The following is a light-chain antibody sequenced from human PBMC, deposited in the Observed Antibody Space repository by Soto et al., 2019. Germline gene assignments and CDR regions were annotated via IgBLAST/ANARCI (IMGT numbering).Light chain of an antibody. J-gene: IGKJ1*01. CDR3: QQYDTYPWT. Sequence: DIEMTQSPSTLSASVGDRVTITCRASQSISMWLAWYQQKPGKAPKFLIYDASTLESGVPSRLSGSGYGTEFTLTISSLQPDDFATYYCQQYDTYPWTFGQGTKVDIK. V-gene: IGKV1-5*01. CDR2: DAS. CDR1: QSISMW.